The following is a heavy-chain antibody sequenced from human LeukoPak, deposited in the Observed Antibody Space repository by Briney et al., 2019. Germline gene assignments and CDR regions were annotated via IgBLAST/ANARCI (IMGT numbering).Heavy chain of an antibody. Sequence: GESLKISCKGSGYSFTSYWIGWVPQMPGKGLEWMGIIYPGDSDTRYSPFFQGQVTISADKSISTAYLQWSSLKASDTAMYYCARQSLAARPRPYYFDYWGQGTLVTVSS. D-gene: IGHD6-6*01. V-gene: IGHV5-51*01. CDR1: GYSFTSYW. J-gene: IGHJ4*02. CDR2: IYPGDSDT. CDR3: ARQSLAARPRPYYFDY.